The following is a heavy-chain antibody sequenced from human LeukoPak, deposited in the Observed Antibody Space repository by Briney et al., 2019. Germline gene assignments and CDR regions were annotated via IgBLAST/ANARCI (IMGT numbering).Heavy chain of an antibody. Sequence: PSQTLSLTCTVSGGSISSGGYYWSWIRQPPGKGLEWIGYIYHSGSTYYNPSLKSRVTISVDRSKNQFSLKLSSVTAADTAVYYCAREVAAAAMDFWGQGTLVTVSS. CDR2: IYHSGST. CDR1: GGSISSGGYY. V-gene: IGHV4-30-2*01. D-gene: IGHD2-2*01. CDR3: AREVAAAAMDF. J-gene: IGHJ4*02.